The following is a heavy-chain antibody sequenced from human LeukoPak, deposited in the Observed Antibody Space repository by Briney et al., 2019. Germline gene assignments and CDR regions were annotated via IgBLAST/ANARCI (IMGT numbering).Heavy chain of an antibody. Sequence: PGGSLRLSCAASGFTFSSYAMSWVRQAPGKGLEWVSAISGSGGSTYYADSVKGRFTISRDNSKNTLYLQMNSLRAEDTAVYYCAKDRGTYYYDSSGLVDYWGQGTLVTVSS. CDR1: GFTFSSYA. CDR2: ISGSGGST. CDR3: AKDRGTYYYDSSGLVDY. D-gene: IGHD3-22*01. V-gene: IGHV3-23*01. J-gene: IGHJ4*02.